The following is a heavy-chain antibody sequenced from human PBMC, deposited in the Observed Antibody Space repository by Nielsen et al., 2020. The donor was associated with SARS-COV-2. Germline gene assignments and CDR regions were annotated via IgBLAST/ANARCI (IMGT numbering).Heavy chain of an antibody. D-gene: IGHD2-15*01. CDR2: INSYGSGT. CDR3: ARELGYCSGGSCYDFFDY. J-gene: IGHJ4*02. Sequence: GESLKISCAASGFTFSRYWMHWVRQAPGKGLVWVSRINSYGSGTSYADSVKGRFTISRDNAKNTLYLQMNSLRAEDTAVYYCARELGYCSGGSCYDFFDYWGQGTLVTVSS. V-gene: IGHV3-74*01. CDR1: GFTFSRYW.